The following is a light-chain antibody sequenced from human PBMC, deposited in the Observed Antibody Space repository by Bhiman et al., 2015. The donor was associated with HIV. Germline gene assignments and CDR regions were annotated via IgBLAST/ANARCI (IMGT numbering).Light chain of an antibody. V-gene: IGLV2-14*03. CDR2: DVS. J-gene: IGLJ1*01. Sequence: QSALTQPASVSGSPGQSITISCTGSGSDVGGYNYVSWYQQHPGKAPKLMIYDVSNRPSGISNRFSASKSGNTASLTISGLQAEDEADYYCSSYTSSSTYVFGTGTNVTVL. CDR1: GSDVGGYNY. CDR3: SSYTSSSTYV.